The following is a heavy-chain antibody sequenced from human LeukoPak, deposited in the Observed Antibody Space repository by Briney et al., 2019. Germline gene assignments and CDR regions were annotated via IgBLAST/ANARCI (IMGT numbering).Heavy chain of an antibody. D-gene: IGHD6-6*01. CDR1: GFTFSSYG. J-gene: IGHJ5*02. V-gene: IGHV3-23*01. CDR3: AKDPGSSSRYWFDP. Sequence: GGSLRLSCAASGFTFSSYGMSWVRQAPGKGLEWVSAISGSGGSTYYADSVKGRFTISRDNSKNTLYLQMNSLRAEDTAVYYCAKDPGSSSRYWFDPWGQGTLVTVSS. CDR2: ISGSGGST.